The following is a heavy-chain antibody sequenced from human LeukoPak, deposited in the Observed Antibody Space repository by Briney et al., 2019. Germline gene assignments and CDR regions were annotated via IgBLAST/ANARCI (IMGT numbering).Heavy chain of an antibody. CDR3: AQGLRGYLNRGDY. D-gene: IGHD5-18*01. CDR2: ISSSSSTI. V-gene: IGHV3-48*01. Sequence: GGSLRLSCAASGFTFSSYAMSWVRQAPGKGLEWVSYISSSSSTIYYADSVKGRFTISRDNAKNSLYLQMNSLRAEDTAVYYCAQGLRGYLNRGDYWGQGTLVTVSS. CDR1: GFTFSSYA. J-gene: IGHJ4*02.